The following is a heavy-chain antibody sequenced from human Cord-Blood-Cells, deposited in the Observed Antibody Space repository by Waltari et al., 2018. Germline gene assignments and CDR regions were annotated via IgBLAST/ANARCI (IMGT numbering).Heavy chain of an antibody. D-gene: IGHD2-2*02. CDR2: IRYDGSNK. CDR3: AKEMAYCSSTSCYTAFDY. V-gene: IGHV3-30*02. CDR1: GFPFSSYG. J-gene: IGHJ4*02. Sequence: QVQLVESGGGVVQPGGSLRLSCAASGFPFSSYGLHWVRPAPGTGLEWVAFIRYDGSNKYYADSVKGRFTISRDNSKNTLYLQMNSLRAEDTAVYYCAKEMAYCSSTSCYTAFDYWGQGTLVTVSS.